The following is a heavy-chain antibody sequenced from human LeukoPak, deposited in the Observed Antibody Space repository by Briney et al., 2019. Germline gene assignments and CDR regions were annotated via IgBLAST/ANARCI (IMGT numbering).Heavy chain of an antibody. CDR3: ARRSDTSGWYLH. J-gene: IGHJ4*02. CDR1: GFTFSSYA. Sequence: GGSLRLSCAASGFTFSSYAMSWVRQAPGKGLEWVSVIYSGGTAYHADSVRGRFSISRDNSKNLLYLQMNSLRAEDTAVYYCARRSDTSGWYLHWGQGTLVTVSS. D-gene: IGHD6-19*01. CDR2: IYSGGTA. V-gene: IGHV3-66*01.